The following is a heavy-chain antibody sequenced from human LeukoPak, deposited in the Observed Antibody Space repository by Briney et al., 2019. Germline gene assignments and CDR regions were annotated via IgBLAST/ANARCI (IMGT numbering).Heavy chain of an antibody. CDR1: GGFIGSSSFY. D-gene: IGHD3-22*01. Sequence: PSETLSLPCTVSGGFIGSSSFYWAWIRQTPGKGLEWIGSLAYSGSTYYKSSLKSRVTLSVDAAKNQFSLNLTSVTAADTALFYCASSTSYYYDTSGYFEYWGQGILVTVSS. CDR3: ASSTSYYYDTSGYFEY. CDR2: LAYSGST. V-gene: IGHV4-39*01. J-gene: IGHJ4*02.